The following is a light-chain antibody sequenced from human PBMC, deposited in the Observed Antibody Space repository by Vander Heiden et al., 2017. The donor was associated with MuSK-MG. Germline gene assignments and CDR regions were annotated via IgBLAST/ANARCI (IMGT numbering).Light chain of an antibody. J-gene: IGKJ2*01. V-gene: IGKV3-20*01. CDR3: QQYGNAPPYT. CDR2: GAS. Sequence: IVLTQSPGTLSLSPGERATLSCRASESISSNYLAWFQQKPGQAPRLLIYGASNRASGIPDRFSGSGSGTDFTLTISRREPEDFAVYYCQQYGNAPPYTFGQGTKLEIK. CDR1: ESISSNY.